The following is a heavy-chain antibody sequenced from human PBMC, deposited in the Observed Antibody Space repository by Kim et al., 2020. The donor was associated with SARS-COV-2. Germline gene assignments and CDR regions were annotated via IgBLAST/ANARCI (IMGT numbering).Heavy chain of an antibody. V-gene: IGHV1-2*02. Sequence: ASVKVSCKASGYTFTGYYMHWVRQAPGQGLEWMGWINPNSGGTNYAQKFQGRVTMTRDTSISTAYMELSRLRSDDTAVYYCASQRLTRKFQLGGDRRGDWFDPWGQGTLVTVSS. CDR2: INPNSGGT. CDR3: ASQRLTRKFQLGGDRRGDWFDP. J-gene: IGHJ5*02. CDR1: GYTFTGYY. D-gene: IGHD6-6*01.